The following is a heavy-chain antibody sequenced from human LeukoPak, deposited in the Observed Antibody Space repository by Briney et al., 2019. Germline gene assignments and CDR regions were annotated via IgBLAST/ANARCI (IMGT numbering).Heavy chain of an antibody. CDR2: IYSTGST. J-gene: IGHJ4*02. Sequence: SQTLSLTCTVSVGSISRYYWSCIRQPAGTGLEWSGRIYSTGSTNYNPSLKSRVTMSVDTSKNQFSLRLRSVTAADTAVYYCARQIASAGTAGFDFWGQGALVTVSS. V-gene: IGHV4-4*07. CDR3: ARQIASAGTAGFDF. D-gene: IGHD6-13*01. CDR1: VGSISRYY.